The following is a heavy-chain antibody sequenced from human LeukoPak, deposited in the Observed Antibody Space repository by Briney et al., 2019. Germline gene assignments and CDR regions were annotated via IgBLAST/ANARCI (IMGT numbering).Heavy chain of an antibody. CDR1: GGSISSYY. V-gene: IGHV4-59*01. J-gene: IGHJ3*01. D-gene: IGHD1-20*01. CDR2: IYYSGSI. CDR3: ARADNWLNGCDL. Sequence: PSETLSLTCTVSGGSISSYYWSWIRQPPGKGLEWIGYIYYSGSIDYNPSLRSRVTISIDTSKTQFSLKLNSVTAADTAVYYCARADNWLNGCDLWGQGTMVTVSS.